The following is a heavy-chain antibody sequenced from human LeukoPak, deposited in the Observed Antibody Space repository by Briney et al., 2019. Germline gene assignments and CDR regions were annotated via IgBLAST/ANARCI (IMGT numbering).Heavy chain of an antibody. D-gene: IGHD3-10*01. CDR2: INPNSGST. V-gene: IGHV1-2*02. CDR3: ARGLGELLYSDFAY. CDR1: GCTFTGYY. Sequence: GASVKVSCNASGCTFTGYYMDCLRQAPGQGLEWMGWINPNSGSTNYAQKFQGRVTMTRDKSISTAYMELSRLRNDDTAVYYRARGLGELLYSDFAYWAQGTLVTVSS. J-gene: IGHJ4*02.